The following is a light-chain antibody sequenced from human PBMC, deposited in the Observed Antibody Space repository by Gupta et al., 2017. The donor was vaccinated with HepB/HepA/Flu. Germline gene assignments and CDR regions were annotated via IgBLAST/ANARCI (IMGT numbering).Light chain of an antibody. V-gene: IGLV2-23*02. Sequence: QSALTHPASVAGSPGPSLTISCTGTSSDVGSYKLVSWYQHHPGKAPKLMIYEVSKRPSGVSNRFSGSKSGNTASLTIAGLQAEDEADYYCCSYAGTSAYVLFGGGTKLTVL. CDR2: EVS. J-gene: IGLJ3*02. CDR1: SSDVGSYKL. CDR3: CSYAGTSAYVL.